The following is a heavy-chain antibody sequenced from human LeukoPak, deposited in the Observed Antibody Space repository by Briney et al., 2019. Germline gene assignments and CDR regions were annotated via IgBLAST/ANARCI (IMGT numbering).Heavy chain of an antibody. J-gene: IGHJ4*02. Sequence: GRSLRLSCAASGFTFSSCGMHWVRQAPGKGLEWVAVICYDGSKKYNADSVKGRFTNHRDKSKNTLYLQMDSLRAEDTAVYYCARDPGVRWLVGFDYWGQGALVTVSS. CDR3: ARDPGVRWLVGFDY. CDR2: ICYDGSKK. V-gene: IGHV3-33*01. CDR1: GFTFSSCG. D-gene: IGHD6-19*01.